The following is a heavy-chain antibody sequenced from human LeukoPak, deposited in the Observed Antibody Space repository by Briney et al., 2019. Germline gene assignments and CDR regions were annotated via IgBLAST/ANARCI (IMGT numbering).Heavy chain of an antibody. CDR3: TRPLYYDSSGYYHY. J-gene: IGHJ4*02. Sequence: GESLKISCKGSGYTFTNYWIGWVRQMPGKGLEWMGIIYAGDSETRYSPSFQGPVTISADKSISTAYLQWSSLKASDAAMYYCTRPLYYDSSGYYHYWGQGTLVTASS. CDR2: IYAGDSET. CDR1: GYTFTNYW. V-gene: IGHV5-51*01. D-gene: IGHD3-22*01.